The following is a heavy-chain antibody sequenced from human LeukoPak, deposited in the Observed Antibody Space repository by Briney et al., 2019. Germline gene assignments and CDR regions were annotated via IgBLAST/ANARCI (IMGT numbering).Heavy chain of an antibody. J-gene: IGHJ4*02. D-gene: IGHD5-18*01. V-gene: IGHV4-31*03. CDR2: IHFSGTV. CDR3: AAGGDIAKGGNY. CDR1: GASISGISYY. Sequence: SETLSLTCTVCGASISGISYYWTWTRHHPREGLEWLGFIHFSGTVYYNPSLISRLIISADTSKNQMSLKLSSVTAADTAVYYCAAGGDIAKGGNYWGQGTQVTVSS.